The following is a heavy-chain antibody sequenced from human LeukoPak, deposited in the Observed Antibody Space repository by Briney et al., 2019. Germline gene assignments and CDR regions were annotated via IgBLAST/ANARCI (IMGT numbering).Heavy chain of an antibody. J-gene: IGHJ4*02. V-gene: IGHV4-34*01. CDR2: INHSGST. D-gene: IGHD3-10*01. Sequence: PSETLSLTCAVYGGSFSGYYWSWIRQPPGKGLEWIGEINHSGSTNYNPSLKSRVTISVDTSENQFSLKLNSVTAADTAVYYCAKEGMIQGVIDYWGQGALVTVSS. CDR3: AKEGMIQGVIDY. CDR1: GGSFSGYY.